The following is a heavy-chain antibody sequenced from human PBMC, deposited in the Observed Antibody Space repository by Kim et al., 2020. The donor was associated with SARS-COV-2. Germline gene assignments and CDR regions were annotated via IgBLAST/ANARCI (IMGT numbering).Heavy chain of an antibody. CDR3: ARDAVVVVAATLYYFDY. Sequence: GGSLRLSCAASGFTFSSYSMNWVRQAPGKGLEWVSSISSSSSYIYYADSVKGRFTISRDNAKNSLFLQMNSLRAEDTAVYYCARDAVVVVAATLYYFDYWGQGTLVTVSS. CDR1: GFTFSSYS. D-gene: IGHD2-15*01. V-gene: IGHV3-21*01. J-gene: IGHJ4*02. CDR2: ISSSSSYI.